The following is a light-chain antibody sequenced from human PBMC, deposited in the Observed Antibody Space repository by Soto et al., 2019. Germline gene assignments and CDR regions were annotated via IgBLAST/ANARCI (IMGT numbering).Light chain of an antibody. V-gene: IGKV3-20*01. CDR1: QRITNNF. J-gene: IGKJ2*01. CDR2: GAS. CDR3: QQYGRSPFT. Sequence: EIVLTQSPGTLSLSPGERATLSCRASQRITNNFLAWFQQKPGLAPRLLIHGASTRASGVPDRFSGGGSWTDFVLTISRLEPEDFAVYYCQQYGRSPFTFGQWTKLQIK.